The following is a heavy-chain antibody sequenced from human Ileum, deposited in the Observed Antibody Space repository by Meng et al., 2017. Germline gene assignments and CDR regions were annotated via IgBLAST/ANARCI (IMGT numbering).Heavy chain of an antibody. D-gene: IGHD1-26*01. CDR3: VKAGDGGWELDYFDS. CDR2: ISGDGTRT. CDR1: GFVFTTYA. J-gene: IGHJ4*02. V-gene: IGHV3-23*01. Sequence: GESLKISCAASGFVFTTYAMSWVRQAPGKGLEWVSAISGDGTRTYFTDSVKGRFTISRDSSKNTLSLQMNSLRAEDTAIYFCVKAGDGGWELDYFDSWGQGTLVTVSS.